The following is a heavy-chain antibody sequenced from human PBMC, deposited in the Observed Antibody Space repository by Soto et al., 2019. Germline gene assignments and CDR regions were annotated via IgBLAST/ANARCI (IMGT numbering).Heavy chain of an antibody. J-gene: IGHJ5*02. Sequence: GASVKVSCKASGYTFTSYGISWVRQAPGQGLEWMGWISAYNGNTNYAQKLQGRVTMTTDTSTSTAYMELRSLRSDDTAVYYCARDFRGDSSGYFIDRLFDPWGQGTLVTGSS. CDR2: ISAYNGNT. V-gene: IGHV1-18*01. D-gene: IGHD3-22*01. CDR1: GYTFTSYG. CDR3: ARDFRGDSSGYFIDRLFDP.